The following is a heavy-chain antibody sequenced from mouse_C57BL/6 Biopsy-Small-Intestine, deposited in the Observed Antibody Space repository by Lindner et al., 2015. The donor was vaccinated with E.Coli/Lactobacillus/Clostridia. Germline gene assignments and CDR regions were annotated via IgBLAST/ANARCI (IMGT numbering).Heavy chain of an antibody. CDR2: IYPRSGNT. D-gene: IGHD2-4*01. Sequence: VQLQESGAELARPGASVKLSCKASGYTFTSYGISWVKQRTGQGLEWIGEIYPRSGNTYYNEKFKGKATLTADKSSSTAYMGLRSLTSEDSAVYFCARRDDYVPFAYWGQGTLVTVSA. CDR1: GYTFTSYG. J-gene: IGHJ3*01. V-gene: IGHV1-81*01. CDR3: ARRDDYVPFAY.